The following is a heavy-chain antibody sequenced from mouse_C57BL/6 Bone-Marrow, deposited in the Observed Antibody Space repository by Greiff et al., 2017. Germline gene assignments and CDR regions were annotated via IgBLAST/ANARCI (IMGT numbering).Heavy chain of an antibody. J-gene: IGHJ4*01. CDR2: IYIGNGST. D-gene: IGHD3-3*01. V-gene: IGHV1-58*01. Sequence: VQLQQSGAELVRPGSSVTMSCKTSGYTFTSYGINWVKQRPGQGLEWIGYIYIGNGSTEYNEKFKGKATLTSDTYSRTAYMQLSSLTSEDSAIYFCARRGLGYAMDYWGQGTSVTVSS. CDR1: GYTFTSYG. CDR3: ARRGLGYAMDY.